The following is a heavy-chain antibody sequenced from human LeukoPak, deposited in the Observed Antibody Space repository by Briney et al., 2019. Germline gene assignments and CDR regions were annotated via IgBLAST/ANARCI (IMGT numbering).Heavy chain of an antibody. CDR3: AIRSYYDTRGVYGMDV. J-gene: IGHJ6*02. CDR1: GGSISSRNYY. D-gene: IGHD3-22*01. Sequence: SETLSLTCSVSGGSISSRNYYWGWIRQPPGKKLEWIGSIYYSGGTYYNPSLKSRVTISVDTSKNQFSLKLNSVTAADTAVYYCAIRSYYDTRGVYGMDVWGQGTTVTVSS. CDR2: IYYSGGT. V-gene: IGHV4-39*01.